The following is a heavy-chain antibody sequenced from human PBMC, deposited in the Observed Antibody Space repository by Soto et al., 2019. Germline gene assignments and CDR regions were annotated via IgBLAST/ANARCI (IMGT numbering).Heavy chain of an antibody. CDR1: GFTFSSYA. Sequence: GGSLRLSCAASGFTFSSYAMSWVRQAPGKGLEWVSAISGSGGSTYYADSVKGRFTISRDNSKNTLYLQMNSLRAEDTAVYYCAKDRERDTIFGVVDYWGQGTLVTVSS. V-gene: IGHV3-23*01. CDR2: ISGSGGST. D-gene: IGHD3-3*01. CDR3: AKDRERDTIFGVVDY. J-gene: IGHJ4*02.